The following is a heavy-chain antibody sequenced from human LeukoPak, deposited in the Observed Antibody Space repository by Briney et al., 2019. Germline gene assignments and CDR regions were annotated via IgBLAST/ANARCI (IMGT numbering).Heavy chain of an antibody. CDR3: AKSLSSRGVIIPKTSRYFDY. Sequence: PGGSLRLSCAASGFTFDDYGMSWVRQAPGKGLEWVSGINWNGGSTGYADSVKGRFTISRDNSKNTLYLQMNSLRAEDTAVYYCAKSLSSRGVIIPKTSRYFDYWGQGTLVTVSS. CDR1: GFTFDDYG. J-gene: IGHJ4*02. D-gene: IGHD3-10*01. CDR2: INWNGGST. V-gene: IGHV3-20*04.